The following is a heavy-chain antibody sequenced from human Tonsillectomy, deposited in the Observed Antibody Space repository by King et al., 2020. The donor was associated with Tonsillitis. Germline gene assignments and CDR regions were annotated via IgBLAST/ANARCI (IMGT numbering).Heavy chain of an antibody. V-gene: IGHV3-30*10. CDR3: ATGQSPGDSSGYLNY. J-gene: IGHJ4*02. Sequence: VQLVESGGGVVQPGRSLRLSCAASGFTFSNYAMHWVRQAPGKGLEWVAVISYDESNKYYTDSVRGRFTISRDNFKNTLYLRMNSLRAEDTAVYYCATGQSPGDSSGYLNYWGQGTRVSVSS. CDR1: GFTFSNYA. D-gene: IGHD3-22*01. CDR2: ISYDESNK.